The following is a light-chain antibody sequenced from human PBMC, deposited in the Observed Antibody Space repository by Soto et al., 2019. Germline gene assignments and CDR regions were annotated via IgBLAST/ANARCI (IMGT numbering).Light chain of an antibody. V-gene: IGKV3-20*01. CDR2: GAS. CDR1: QSVSSSY. CDR3: QQYGSSPWT. Sequence: IVLTQYPGTLSLSPGERANLSCRASQSVSSSYLAWYQQKPGQAPRLLIYGASSRATGIPDRFSGSGSGTDFTLTISRLEPEDFAVYYCQQYGSSPWTFGQGTKVEIK. J-gene: IGKJ1*01.